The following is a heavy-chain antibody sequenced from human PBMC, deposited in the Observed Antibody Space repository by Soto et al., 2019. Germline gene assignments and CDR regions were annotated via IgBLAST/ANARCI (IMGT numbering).Heavy chain of an antibody. Sequence: SETLSLTCTVSGGSISSGGYYWSWIRQDPGKGLEWIGYIYCSGSTYYNPSLKSRVTISVDTSKNQFSMKPSSVTAADTAVYYCARWYTRSGANWFDPWGQGTPVTVSS. CDR3: ARWYTRSGANWFDP. D-gene: IGHD1-20*01. CDR2: IYCSGST. J-gene: IGHJ5*02. V-gene: IGHV4-31*03. CDR1: GGSISSGGYY.